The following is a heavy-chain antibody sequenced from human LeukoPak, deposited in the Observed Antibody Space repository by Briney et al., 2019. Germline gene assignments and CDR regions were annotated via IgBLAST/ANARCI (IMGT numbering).Heavy chain of an antibody. Sequence: ASVKVSCKASGYTFTSYDINWVRQATGQGLEWMGWMNPNSGNTGYAQKFQGRVTMTRNTSISTAYMELSSLRSEDTAVYYCARGLGTTYDYIWGSYRPSAEYFQHWGQGTLVTVSS. CDR3: ARGLGTTYDYIWGSYRPSAEYFQH. CDR2: MNPNSGNT. J-gene: IGHJ1*01. V-gene: IGHV1-8*01. CDR1: GYTFTSYD. D-gene: IGHD3-16*02.